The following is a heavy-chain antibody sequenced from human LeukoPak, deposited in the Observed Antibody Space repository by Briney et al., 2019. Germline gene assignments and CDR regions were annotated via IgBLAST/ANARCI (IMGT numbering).Heavy chain of an antibody. CDR3: ARDMGGSWGSFDY. J-gene: IGHJ4*02. V-gene: IGHV1-2*02. CDR1: GYTFTSYG. Sequence: ASVKVSCKASGYTFTSYGISWVRQAPGQGLEWMGWINPNSGGTNYAQKFQGRVTMTRDTSISTAYMELSRLRSDDTAVYYCARDMGGSWGSFDYWGQGTLVTVSS. CDR2: INPNSGGT. D-gene: IGHD2-15*01.